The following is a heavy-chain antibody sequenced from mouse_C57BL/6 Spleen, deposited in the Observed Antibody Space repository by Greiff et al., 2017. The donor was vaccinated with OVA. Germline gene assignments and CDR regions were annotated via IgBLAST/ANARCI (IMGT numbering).Heavy chain of an antibody. J-gene: IGHJ1*03. CDR3: ARVDYGYFYV. CDR1: GYSITSGYY. Sequence: EVKLQESGPGLVKPSQSLSLTCSVTGYSITSGYYWNWIRQFPGNKLEWMGYISYDGSNNYNPSLKNRISITRDTSKNQFFLKLNSVTTEDTATYYCARVDYGYFYVWGTGTTVTVSS. V-gene: IGHV3-6*01. CDR2: ISYDGSN.